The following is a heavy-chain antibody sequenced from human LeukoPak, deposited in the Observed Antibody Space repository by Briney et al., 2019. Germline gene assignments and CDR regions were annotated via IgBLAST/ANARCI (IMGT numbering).Heavy chain of an antibody. D-gene: IGHD3-10*01. CDR3: ARGSSSYYHHFDY. Sequence: SETLSLTCTVSGDSMSTYYWNWTRQPPGKGLEWFGSISSSGSTNYNPSLRGRVTISVDTSNNHSSLELTSVTAADTAVYYCARGSSSYYHHFDYWGRGTLVTVSS. V-gene: IGHV4-59*01. CDR2: ISSSGST. CDR1: GDSMSTYY. J-gene: IGHJ4*02.